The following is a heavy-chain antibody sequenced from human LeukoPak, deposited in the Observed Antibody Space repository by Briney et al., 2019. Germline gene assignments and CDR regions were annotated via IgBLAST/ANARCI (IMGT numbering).Heavy chain of an antibody. Sequence: SETLSLTCTVSGGSISSYYWSWIRQPPGKGLEWIGYIYYSGSTNYNPSLKSRVTISVDTSKNQFSLKLSSVTAADTAVYYCARQGPRRGYSYGFDYWGQGTLVTVSS. CDR1: GGSISSYY. CDR2: IYYSGST. V-gene: IGHV4-59*01. CDR3: ARQGPRRGYSYGFDY. J-gene: IGHJ4*02. D-gene: IGHD5-18*01.